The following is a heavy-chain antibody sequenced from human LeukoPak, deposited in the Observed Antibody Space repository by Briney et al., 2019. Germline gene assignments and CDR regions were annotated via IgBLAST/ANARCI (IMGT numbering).Heavy chain of an antibody. Sequence: SETLSLTCTVSGASISEKYWSWVRQPPGKGLEWIGCISHSGGTNYSPSLKGRVTMSVDTPRSQFSLSLSTVTAADTAVYYCARGAGYYPFDYWGQGTLVTVSS. CDR3: ARGAGYYPFDY. CDR1: GASISEKY. V-gene: IGHV4-59*08. D-gene: IGHD3-9*01. CDR2: ISHSGGT. J-gene: IGHJ4*02.